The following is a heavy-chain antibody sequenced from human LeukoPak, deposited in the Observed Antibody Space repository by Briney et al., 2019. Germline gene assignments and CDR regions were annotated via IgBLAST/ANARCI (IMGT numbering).Heavy chain of an antibody. Sequence: SETLSLTCTVSGGSISTSSYYWGWIRQPPGKGLEWIGSIYYSGSTYYNPSLKSRVTISVDTSKNQFSLKLSSVTAADTAVYYCARSRGWLQSHPLGYWGQGTLVTVSS. D-gene: IGHD5-24*01. CDR1: GGSISTSSYY. CDR3: ARSRGWLQSHPLGY. V-gene: IGHV4-39*07. J-gene: IGHJ4*02. CDR2: IYYSGST.